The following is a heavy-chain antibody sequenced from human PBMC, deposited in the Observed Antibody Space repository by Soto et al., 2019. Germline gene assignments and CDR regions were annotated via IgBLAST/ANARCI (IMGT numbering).Heavy chain of an antibody. CDR1: GGSISSGGYY. J-gene: IGHJ6*02. Sequence: QVQLQESGPGLVKPSQTLSLTCTVSGGSISSGGYYWSWIRQHPGKGLEWIGYIYYSGSTYYNPSRKSRVTISVDTSKNQFSLKLSSVTAAYTAVYYCARDRGGSGSSHSDYYYGMDVWGQGTTVTVSS. D-gene: IGHD3-10*01. CDR2: IYYSGST. CDR3: ARDRGGSGSSHSDYYYGMDV. V-gene: IGHV4-31*03.